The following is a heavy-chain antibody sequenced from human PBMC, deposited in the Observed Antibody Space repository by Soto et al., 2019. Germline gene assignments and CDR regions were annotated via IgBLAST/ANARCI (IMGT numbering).Heavy chain of an antibody. CDR3: VRARAPFDGFDI. Sequence: QVQLVESGGGVVQPGRSLRLSCAASGFTFRSFGMHWVRQAPGKGLEWLTVIWSDGMNKFYADSVKGRFTISRDNSKNTLELQMNSLRVEDTAVYYCVRARAPFDGFDIWGQGAMVTVSS. CDR1: GFTFRSFG. J-gene: IGHJ3*02. CDR2: IWSDGMNK. V-gene: IGHV3-33*01.